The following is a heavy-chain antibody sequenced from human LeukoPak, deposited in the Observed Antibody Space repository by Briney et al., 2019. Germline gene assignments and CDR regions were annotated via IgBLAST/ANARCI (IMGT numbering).Heavy chain of an antibody. CDR1: GFTFSDYY. D-gene: IGHD5-12*01. CDR2: IRSKAYGGTT. J-gene: IGHJ4*02. CDR3: TRASPYDYYFDY. Sequence: GGSLRLSCAASGFTFSDYYMSWIRQAPGKGLEWVGFIRSKAYGGTTEYAASVKGRFTISRDDSKSIAYLQMNSLKTEVTAVYYCTRASPYDYYFDYWGQGTLVTVSS. V-gene: IGHV3-49*03.